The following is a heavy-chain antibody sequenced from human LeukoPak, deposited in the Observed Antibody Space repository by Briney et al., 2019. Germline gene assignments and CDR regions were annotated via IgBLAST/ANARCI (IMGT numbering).Heavy chain of an antibody. CDR2: IYSSGST. V-gene: IGHV3-53*01. Sequence: HPGGSLRLSCAASGFNVSNNYMTWVRQAPGKGLEWVSLIYSSGSTYYADSVKGRFTISRDNSKNTLYLQMNSLRAEDTAVYYCAKVTTSRGSGLGGWGQGTLVTVSS. CDR1: GFNVSNNY. D-gene: IGHD3-16*01. J-gene: IGHJ4*02. CDR3: AKVTTSRGSGLGG.